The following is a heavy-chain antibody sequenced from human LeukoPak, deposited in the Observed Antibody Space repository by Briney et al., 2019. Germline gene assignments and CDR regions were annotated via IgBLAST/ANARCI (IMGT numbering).Heavy chain of an antibody. V-gene: IGHV3-23*01. CDR3: AKDAYYDSSGYTAAFDI. D-gene: IGHD3-22*01. J-gene: IGHJ3*02. Sequence: GGSLRLSCAAPGFTFSSYAMSWVRQAPGKGLEWVSAISGSGGSTYYADSVKGRFTISRDNSKNTLYLQMNSLRAEDTAVYYCAKDAYYDSSGYTAAFDIWGQGTMVTVSS. CDR2: ISGSGGST. CDR1: GFTFSSYA.